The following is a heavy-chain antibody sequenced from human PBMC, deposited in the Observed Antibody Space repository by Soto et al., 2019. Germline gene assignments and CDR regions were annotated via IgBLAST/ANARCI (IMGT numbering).Heavy chain of an antibody. Sequence: SETLSLTCTVSGGSVSSGSYYWSWIRQPPGKGLEWIGYIYYSGSTNYNPSLKSRVTISVDTSKNQFYLKLSSVTAADTAVYYCARARRITGTTRWFDPWGQGTLVNVSS. J-gene: IGHJ5*02. CDR1: GGSVSSGSYY. D-gene: IGHD1-7*01. CDR3: ARARRITGTTRWFDP. V-gene: IGHV4-61*01. CDR2: IYYSGST.